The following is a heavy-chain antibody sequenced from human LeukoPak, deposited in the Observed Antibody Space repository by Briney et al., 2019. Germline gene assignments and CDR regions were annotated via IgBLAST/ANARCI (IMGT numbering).Heavy chain of an antibody. CDR3: ARGSSTEGGWFDP. J-gene: IGHJ5*02. Sequence: GGSLRLACAASGFTFSSYSMNWVRQAPGKGLEWVSSISSSSSYIYYADSVKGRFTISRDNAKNSLYLQMNSLRAEDTAVYYCARGSSTEGGWFDPWGQGTLVTVSS. V-gene: IGHV3-21*01. D-gene: IGHD6-13*01. CDR2: ISSSSSYI. CDR1: GFTFSSYS.